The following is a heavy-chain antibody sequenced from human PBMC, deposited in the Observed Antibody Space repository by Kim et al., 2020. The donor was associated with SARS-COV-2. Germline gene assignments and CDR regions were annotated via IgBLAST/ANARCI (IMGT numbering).Heavy chain of an antibody. J-gene: IGHJ5*02. CDR3: TKEHLSVGRSWFDH. D-gene: IGHD1-26*01. CDR2: ISGSGENT. V-gene: IGHV3-23*01. CDR1: GFTFNNYA. Sequence: GGSLRLSCAASGFTFNNYAMSWFRQAPGKGLEWVAAISGSGENTYYGDSVKGRFTVSRDNSKNTFFLQMDSLRAEDTAIYYCTKEHLSVGRSWFDHWGQGTLVTVSS.